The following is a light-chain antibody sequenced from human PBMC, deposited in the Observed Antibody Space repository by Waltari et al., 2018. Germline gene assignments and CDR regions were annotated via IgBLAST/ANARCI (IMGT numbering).Light chain of an antibody. CDR1: QSVRTY. CDR2: DAA. Sequence: EIVLTQSPATLSLSPGERATLSCRASQSVRTYLPWYQQKPGQAPRLLIYDAATRANAIPARFSGSGSGTDFTLTISSLEPEDFAVYYCQLRSKWLRTFGQGTKVEV. V-gene: IGKV3-11*01. CDR3: QLRSKWLRT. J-gene: IGKJ1*01.